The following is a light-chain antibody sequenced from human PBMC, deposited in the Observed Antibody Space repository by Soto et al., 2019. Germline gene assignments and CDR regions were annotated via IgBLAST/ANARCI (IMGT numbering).Light chain of an antibody. CDR2: GAS. J-gene: IGKJ1*01. CDR3: QQYGSSGT. CDR1: QSVSSNY. V-gene: IGKV3-20*01. Sequence: EIVLTQSPGTLSLSPGERATLSCRASQSVSSNYLAWYQQKPGQAPRLLIYGASSRATGIPDRFSGSGSGTDFTLTISRLEPEDFAVYYCQQYGSSGTFGQGTKAAIK.